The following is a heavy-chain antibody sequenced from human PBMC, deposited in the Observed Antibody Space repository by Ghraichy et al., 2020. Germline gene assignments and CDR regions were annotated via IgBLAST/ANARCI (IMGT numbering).Heavy chain of an antibody. CDR3: AKNTAPITIFGVVIGY. J-gene: IGHJ4*02. CDR1: GFTFSSYA. V-gene: IGHV3-23*01. CDR2: ISGSGGST. D-gene: IGHD3-3*01. Sequence: GSLRLSCAASGFTFSSYAMSWVRQAPGKGLEWVSAISGSGGSTYYADSVKGRFTISRDNSKNTLYLQMNSLRAEDTAVYYCAKNTAPITIFGVVIGYWGQGTLVTVSS.